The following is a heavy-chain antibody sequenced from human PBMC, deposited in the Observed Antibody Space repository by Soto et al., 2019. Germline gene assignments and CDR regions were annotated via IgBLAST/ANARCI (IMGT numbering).Heavy chain of an antibody. CDR3: ARYGSGSYYRQGSATPFDY. CDR2: IYHSGST. J-gene: IGHJ4*02. D-gene: IGHD3-10*01. CDR1: GGSISSSNW. V-gene: IGHV4-4*02. Sequence: SETLSLTCAVSGGSISSSNWWSWVRQPPGKGLEWIGEIYHSGSTNYNPSLKSRVTISVDKSKNQFSLKLSSVTAADTAVYYCARYGSGSYYRQGSATPFDYWGQGTLVTVSS.